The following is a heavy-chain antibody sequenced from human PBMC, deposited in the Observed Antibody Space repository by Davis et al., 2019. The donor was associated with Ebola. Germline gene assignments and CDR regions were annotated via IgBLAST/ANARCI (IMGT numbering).Heavy chain of an antibody. CDR1: GYSFSDYY. V-gene: IGHV1-69-2*01. J-gene: IGHJ6*02. CDR3: TTLDILTAYVPYAMDV. D-gene: IGHD3-9*01. CDR2: VDPNAGKT. Sequence: AASVKVSCKASGYSFSDYYIHWVQGAPGKGLEWVGLVDPNAGKTVYAEKFQDRVTITADRSTDTVYMELSSLRFEDAAVYYCTTLDILTAYVPYAMDVWGQGTTVTVS.